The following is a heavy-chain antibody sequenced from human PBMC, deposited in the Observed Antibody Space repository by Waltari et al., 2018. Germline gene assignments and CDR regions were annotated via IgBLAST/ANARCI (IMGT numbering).Heavy chain of an antibody. Sequence: EVQLVESGGGLVQPGGSLRLSCAASGFTFSSYDMHWVRQVTGKRLEWVSAIDSAGHTSFADSVTGRFTISRENAKNSRYLQMNSLTAGDTAVYYCVKEGVPTPGNWYFDLWGRGTLVTVSS. D-gene: IGHD1-1*01. V-gene: IGHV3-13*01. J-gene: IGHJ2*01. CDR1: GFTFSSYD. CDR2: IDSAGHT. CDR3: VKEGVPTPGNWYFDL.